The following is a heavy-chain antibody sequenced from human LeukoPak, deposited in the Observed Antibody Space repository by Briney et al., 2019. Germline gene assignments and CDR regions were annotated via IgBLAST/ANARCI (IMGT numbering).Heavy chain of an antibody. J-gene: IGHJ4*02. CDR2: IKEDGSEK. D-gene: IGHD6-6*01. V-gene: IGHV3-7*01. CDR1: GFTFSKNW. CDR3: ARDFEYTSSAGTFDY. Sequence: AGSLRLSCAASGFTFSKNWMSWVRQDPGKGLEWVANIKEDGSEKYYVDSVKGRFTISRDNAKNLMYLQMDSLRAEDTAVYYCARDFEYTSSAGTFDYWGQGTRVTVSS.